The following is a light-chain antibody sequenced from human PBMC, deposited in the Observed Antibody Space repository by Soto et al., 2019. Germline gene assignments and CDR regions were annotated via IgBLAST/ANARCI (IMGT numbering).Light chain of an antibody. CDR2: DND. J-gene: IGLJ2*01. Sequence: QAVVTQPPSVSAAPGQKVTISCSGSSSNIGSDYVSWYQHVPGTAPKLLIYDNDKRPSGIPDRFSGSKSGTSATLGITGLQTGDEADYYCGTWDYSLSAVVFGGGTKLTVL. CDR3: GTWDYSLSAVV. V-gene: IGLV1-51*01. CDR1: SSNIGSDY.